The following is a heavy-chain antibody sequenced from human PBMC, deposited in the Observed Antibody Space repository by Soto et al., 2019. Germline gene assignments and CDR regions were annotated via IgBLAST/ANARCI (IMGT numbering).Heavy chain of an antibody. V-gene: IGHV3-74*01. CDR3: AGEAIWAPYY. CDR2: INGDGSSK. D-gene: IGHD3-16*01. J-gene: IGHJ4*02. Sequence: EVQLVESGGGLVQPGGSLRLSCAASGFTFSIYWMHWVRQAPGKGLVWVSRINGDGSSKSNADPVKGGFTISRDNAKNTLDLEMNSMRAEDTAVYYCAGEAIWAPYYWGKGTLVAVSS. CDR1: GFTFSIYW.